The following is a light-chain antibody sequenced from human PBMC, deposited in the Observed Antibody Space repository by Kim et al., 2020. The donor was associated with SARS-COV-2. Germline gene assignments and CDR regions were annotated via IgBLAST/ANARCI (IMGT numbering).Light chain of an antibody. V-gene: IGLV2-14*03. CDR1: SSDVGGNNY. CDR2: DVT. J-gene: IGLJ3*02. Sequence: QSVLTQPASVSGSPGQSITISCTGTSSDVGGNNYVSWYQQHPGTVTILIIYDVTKRPSGVSTRFSGSKSGNTASLTISGLRTEDEADYYCLSHTNSLTWVFGGGTQLTVL. CDR3: LSHTNSLTWV.